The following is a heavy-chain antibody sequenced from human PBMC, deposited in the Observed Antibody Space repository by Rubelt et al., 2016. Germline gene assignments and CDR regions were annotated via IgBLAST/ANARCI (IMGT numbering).Heavy chain of an antibody. D-gene: IGHD6-6*01. Sequence: QLQLQESGPGLVKPPETLSLACTVSGTSISSTSFYWGWIRQPPGKGLEWIGSIYYSGSTYYNPSLKSRVSMSIDTSKNQFSLKVNSVTAADTAVYYCARGDIAARLQYWGQGTLVTVSS. CDR1: GTSISSTSFY. CDR2: IYYSGST. V-gene: IGHV4-39*07. J-gene: IGHJ4*02. CDR3: ARGDIAARLQY.